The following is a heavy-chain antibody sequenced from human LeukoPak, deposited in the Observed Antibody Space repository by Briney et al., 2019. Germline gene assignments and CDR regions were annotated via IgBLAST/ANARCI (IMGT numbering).Heavy chain of an antibody. Sequence: GGSLRLSCAASGFIFRRIYMTCVRQAPGKGLEWVSVIFSGGSTYYADSVKGRVTISRDNSKNTLYLQMNNLRGEDTAVYYCARVAPTRSDFDYWGQGTLVTVSS. CDR1: GFIFRRIY. J-gene: IGHJ4*02. CDR2: IFSGGST. CDR3: ARVAPTRSDFDY. D-gene: IGHD1-26*01. V-gene: IGHV3-53*01.